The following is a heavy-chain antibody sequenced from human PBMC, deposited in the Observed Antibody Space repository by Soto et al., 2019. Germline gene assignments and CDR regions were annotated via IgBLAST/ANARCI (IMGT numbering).Heavy chain of an antibody. V-gene: IGHV3-23*01. D-gene: IGHD6-13*01. J-gene: IGHJ4*02. CDR1: GFTFSSYA. CDR2: ISGSGGRT. Sequence: GGSLRLSCAASGFTFSSYAMSWVRQAPGKGLEWVSAISGSGGRTYYADSVKGRFTISRDNSKNTLYRQMNSLGAEDTAVYYCAKGALHSSSWAPFDYWGQGTLVTVSS. CDR3: AKGALHSSSWAPFDY.